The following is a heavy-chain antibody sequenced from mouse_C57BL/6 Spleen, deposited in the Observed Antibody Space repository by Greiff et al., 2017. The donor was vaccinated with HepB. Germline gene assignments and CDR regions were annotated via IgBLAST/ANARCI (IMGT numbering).Heavy chain of an antibody. D-gene: IGHD1-1*01. CDR3: TRGGDYGSSSYFDV. CDR2: ISSGGDYI. V-gene: IGHV5-9-1*02. CDR1: GFTFSSYA. Sequence: EVQLVESGEGLVKPGGSLKLSCAASGFTFSSYAMSWVRQTPEKRLEWVAYISSGGDYIYYADTVKGRFTISRDNARNTLYLQMSSLKSEDTAMYYCTRGGDYGSSSYFDVWGTGTTVTVSS. J-gene: IGHJ1*03.